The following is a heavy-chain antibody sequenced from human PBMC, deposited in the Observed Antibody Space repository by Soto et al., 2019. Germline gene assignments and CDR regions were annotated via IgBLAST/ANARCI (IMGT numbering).Heavy chain of an antibody. CDR2: IKIKTDGGTT. Sequence: EVKLVESGGGLVKPGGSLRLSCAASGFTFSNAWMNWVRQAPGKGLEWVRRIKIKTDGGTTDYAAPVKGRFTISRDDSKNTLYLQMNSLKTEDTAVYYCTTYIVVVVAATSYYGMDVWGQGTTVTVSS. D-gene: IGHD2-15*01. CDR1: GFTFSNAW. J-gene: IGHJ6*02. CDR3: TTYIVVVVAATSYYGMDV. V-gene: IGHV3-15*07.